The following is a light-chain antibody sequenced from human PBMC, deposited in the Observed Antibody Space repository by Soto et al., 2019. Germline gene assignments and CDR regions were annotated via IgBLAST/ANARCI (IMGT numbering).Light chain of an antibody. V-gene: IGKV1D-16*01. Sequence: IQMTQSPSSVSASVGDRVTITCRASQDISTWLAWYQQKPGKAPKSLIYTVSTLQSGVPSRFSGSGSGTEFTFTITTLQSEDIATYYCHQYHSLPLTFGGGTKVDI. J-gene: IGKJ4*01. CDR3: HQYHSLPLT. CDR1: QDISTW. CDR2: TVS.